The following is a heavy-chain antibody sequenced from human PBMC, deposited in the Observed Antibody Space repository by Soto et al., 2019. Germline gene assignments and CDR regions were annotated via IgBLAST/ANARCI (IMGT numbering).Heavy chain of an antibody. Sequence: QVQLVQSGAEVKKPGASVKVSCKASGYTFTSYGISWVRQAPGQGLEWMGWISAYNGNTNYAQKLQGRGTMTTDTSTKKSFLELRRLRSDHTAVYYLARTTPQLVPSTRGGWFDPWGQGTLVTVSS. CDR3: ARTTPQLVPSTRGGWFDP. J-gene: IGHJ5*02. CDR2: ISAYNGNT. V-gene: IGHV1-18*01. D-gene: IGHD6-13*01. CDR1: GYTFTSYG.